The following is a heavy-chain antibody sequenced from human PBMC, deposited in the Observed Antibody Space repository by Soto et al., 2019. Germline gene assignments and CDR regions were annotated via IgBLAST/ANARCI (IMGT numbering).Heavy chain of an antibody. V-gene: IGHV4-31*09. J-gene: IGHJ4*02. D-gene: IGHD3-3*01. CDR1: GGSISSGGYY. CDR3: AAGAIFGVVPLDY. CDR2: IYYSGST. Sequence: QVQLQESGPGLVKPSQTLSLTCTVSGGSISSGGYYWSWIRQHPGKGLEWIGYIYYSGSTYYNPSLKSRVTISVDRSKNQFSLKLSSVTAADTAVYYCAAGAIFGVVPLDYWGQGTLVTVSS.